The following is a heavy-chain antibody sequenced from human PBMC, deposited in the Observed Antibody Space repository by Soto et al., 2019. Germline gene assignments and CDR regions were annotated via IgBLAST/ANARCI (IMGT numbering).Heavy chain of an antibody. J-gene: IGHJ5*02. D-gene: IGHD3-9*01. Sequence: GGSLRLSCTASGFTFGAYAMSWFRQAPGKGLEWVGFIRSKAYGGTTEYAASVKGRFTISRDDSKSIAYLQMNSLKTEDTAVYYCTRDDILTGYNWFDPWGQGTLVTVSS. CDR1: GFTFGAYA. V-gene: IGHV3-49*03. CDR2: IRSKAYGGTT. CDR3: TRDDILTGYNWFDP.